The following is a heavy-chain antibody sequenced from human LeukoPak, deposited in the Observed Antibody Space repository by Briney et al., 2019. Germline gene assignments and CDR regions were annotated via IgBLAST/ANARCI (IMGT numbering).Heavy chain of an antibody. Sequence: ASVKVSCKASGYTFTSYYMHWVRRAPGQGLEWMGIINPSGGSTSYAQKFQGRVTISADKSISTAYLQWSSLKASDTAMYYCARSWTMAQNLDCWGQGTLVTVSS. D-gene: IGHD4/OR15-4a*01. CDR3: ARSWTMAQNLDC. CDR1: GYTFTSYY. V-gene: IGHV1-46*01. J-gene: IGHJ4*02. CDR2: INPSGGST.